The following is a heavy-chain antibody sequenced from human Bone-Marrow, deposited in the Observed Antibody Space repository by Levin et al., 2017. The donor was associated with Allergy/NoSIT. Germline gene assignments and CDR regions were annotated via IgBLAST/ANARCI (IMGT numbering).Heavy chain of an antibody. V-gene: IGHV1-24*01. Sequence: ASVKVSCKISGDSLSELSLHWVRQAPGKGLEWMGGFDPQEGETTYTQRFQGRVTMTEDSSTDTAWLEMSSLRSEDTAVYFCAAVRGTTMTSAPHLDYWGQGTLVTVSS. CDR1: GDSLSELS. CDR2: FDPQEGET. D-gene: IGHD4-17*01. J-gene: IGHJ4*02. CDR3: AAVRGTTMTSAPHLDY.